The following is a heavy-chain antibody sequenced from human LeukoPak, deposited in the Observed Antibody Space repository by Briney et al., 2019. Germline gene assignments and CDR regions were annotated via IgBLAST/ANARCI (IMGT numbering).Heavy chain of an antibody. J-gene: IGHJ4*02. CDR3: AKRLVAGYCSGGDCYSDHYFDY. Sequence: GGSLRLCCGASGFTFRSYAMSWARQAPGKGLEWVSTISGSDGSTYYADSVKGRFTISRDNSKNTMYLQMNTLRAEDTAIYYCAKRLVAGYCSGGDCYSDHYFDYWGQGTLVTVSS. V-gene: IGHV3-23*01. D-gene: IGHD2-15*01. CDR1: GFTFRSYA. CDR2: ISGSDGST.